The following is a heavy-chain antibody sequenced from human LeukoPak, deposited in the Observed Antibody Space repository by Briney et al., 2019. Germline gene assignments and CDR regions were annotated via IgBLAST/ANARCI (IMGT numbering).Heavy chain of an antibody. V-gene: IGHV1-2*02. Sequence: GASVKVSCKAAGYTFTGNYMQWVRQAPGQGLEWMGWISPNSGDTLHAQKFQFRVTMTRDTAINTAYMGLSNLRSDDTAVYYCARARQGAGTYAFDIWGQGTMVTVSS. CDR1: GYTFTGNY. D-gene: IGHD6-13*01. CDR2: ISPNSGDT. J-gene: IGHJ3*02. CDR3: ARARQGAGTYAFDI.